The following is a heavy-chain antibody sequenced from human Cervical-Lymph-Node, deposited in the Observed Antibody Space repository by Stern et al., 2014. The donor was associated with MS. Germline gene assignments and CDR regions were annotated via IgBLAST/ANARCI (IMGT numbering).Heavy chain of an antibody. Sequence: QVQLVQSGPGLVKPSETLSLACTVSGVPISSFYWSWIRQPPGKGLEWIGYIFYNWPTTYNPSLKSRVAISIDTSRNQVSLKLSSVTAADTAIYFCASSPPSDAAIDYWGQGTLVTVSS. J-gene: IGHJ4*02. CDR1: GVPISSFY. V-gene: IGHV4-59*03. D-gene: IGHD2-2*01. CDR2: IFYNWPT. CDR3: ASSPPSDAAIDY.